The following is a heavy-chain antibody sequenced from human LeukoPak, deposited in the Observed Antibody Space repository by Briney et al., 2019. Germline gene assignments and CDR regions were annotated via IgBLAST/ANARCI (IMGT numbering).Heavy chain of an antibody. CDR3: AREELSTRPDAFDI. CDR1: GGSIRSFY. V-gene: IGHV4-59*12. Sequence: TSETLSLTCSVSGGSIRSFYWSWIRQPPGKGLEWIGNIYYSGSTNYNPSLKSRVTISVDTSKNQFSLKLSSVTAADTAVYYCAREELSTRPDAFDIWGQGTMVTVSS. D-gene: IGHD1-26*01. J-gene: IGHJ3*02. CDR2: IYYSGST.